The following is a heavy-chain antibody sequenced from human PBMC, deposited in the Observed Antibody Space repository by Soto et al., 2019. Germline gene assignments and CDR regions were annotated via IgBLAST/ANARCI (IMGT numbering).Heavy chain of an antibody. Sequence: PSETLSLTCNVSAGYISTGNYYWSWILQSPGKGLEWIGHIYYSGTTYYNQSLKSRITISVDASKNQFSLNLSSVTAADTAIYYCVSRQQQVALVEDLGQGILVT. CDR2: IYYSGTT. D-gene: IGHD6-13*01. CDR1: AGYISTGNYY. CDR3: VSRQQQVALVED. V-gene: IGHV4-30-4*01. J-gene: IGHJ4*02.